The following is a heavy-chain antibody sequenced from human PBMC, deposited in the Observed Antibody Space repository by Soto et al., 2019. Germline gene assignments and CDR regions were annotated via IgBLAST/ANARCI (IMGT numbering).Heavy chain of an antibody. CDR2: IIPIFGTA. J-gene: IGHJ4*02. V-gene: IGHV1-69*13. Sequence: ASVKVSCKASGGTFSSYAISWVRQAPGQGLEWMGGIIPIFGTANYAQKFRGRVTITADESTSTAYMELSSLRSEDTAVYYCARSYYDILTGYDYWGQGPLVTVSS. D-gene: IGHD3-9*01. CDR3: ARSYYDILTGYDY. CDR1: GGTFSSYA.